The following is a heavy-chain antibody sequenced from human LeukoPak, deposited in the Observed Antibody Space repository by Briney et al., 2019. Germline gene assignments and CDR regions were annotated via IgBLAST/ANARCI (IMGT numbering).Heavy chain of an antibody. V-gene: IGHV4-39*07. D-gene: IGHD2-2*01. CDR2: IYYSGST. Sequence: PSETLSLTCTVSGGSISSSSYYWGWIRQPPGKGLEWIGSIYYSGSTYYNPSLKSRVTISVDTSKNQFSLKLSSVTAADTAVYYCARDGTCSSTSCLRGDYYYMDVWGKGTTVTVSS. CDR1: GGSISSSSYY. CDR3: ARDGTCSSTSCLRGDYYYMDV. J-gene: IGHJ6*03.